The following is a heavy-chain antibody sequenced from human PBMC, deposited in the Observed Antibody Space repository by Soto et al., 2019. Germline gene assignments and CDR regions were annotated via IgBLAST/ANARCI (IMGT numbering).Heavy chain of an antibody. CDR3: ARGRSSGWYGSPDY. Sequence: QVQLQESGPGLVKPSETLSLTCNVSGGSIKYYYWSWIRQSPGKGLEWIGNFYYSATTNYNPSLKSRVTISVDTSKNQFSLILSSVTAADTAVYYCARGRSSGWYGSPDYWGQGALVIVSS. J-gene: IGHJ4*02. CDR2: FYYSATT. V-gene: IGHV4-59*01. D-gene: IGHD6-19*01. CDR1: GGSIKYYY.